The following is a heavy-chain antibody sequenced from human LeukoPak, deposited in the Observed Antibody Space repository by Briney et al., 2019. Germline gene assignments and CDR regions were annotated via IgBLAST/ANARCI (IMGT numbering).Heavy chain of an antibody. V-gene: IGHV4-59*01. D-gene: IGHD6-13*01. CDR2: IYYSGST. CDR3: ARGGISSSLAHKVSWFDP. Sequence: SETLSLTCTVSGGSISSYYWSWIRQPPGKGLEWIGYIYYSGSTNYNPSLKSRVTISVDTSKNQFSLKLSSVTAADTAVYYCARGGISSSLAHKVSWFDPWAREPWSPSPQ. J-gene: IGHJ5*02. CDR1: GGSISSYY.